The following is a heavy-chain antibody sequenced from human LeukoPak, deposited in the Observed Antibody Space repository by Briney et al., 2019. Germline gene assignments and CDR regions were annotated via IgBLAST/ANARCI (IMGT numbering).Heavy chain of an antibody. CDR3: AREMPSTYFFDY. D-gene: IGHD2-2*01. CDR1: GYTFTTYY. CDR2: INPTGST. V-gene: IGHV1-46*01. Sequence: ASVKVSRKASGYTFTTYYIHWVRQAPGQGLEWMGIINPTGSTIYAQKFQGRVTMTRDTSTSTVSMELSSLISDDTAVYYCAREMPSTYFFDYWGQGTLVTVSS. J-gene: IGHJ4*02.